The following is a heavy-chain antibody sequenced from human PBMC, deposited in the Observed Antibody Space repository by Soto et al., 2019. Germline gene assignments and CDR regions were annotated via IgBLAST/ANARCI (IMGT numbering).Heavy chain of an antibody. Sequence: VKVSYQASVTTFASDGFSWVRQAPGQGLEWMGWISGFNGQTNYALKFQGRVTLTTDASTSTAYMELRSLRSDDTAVYFCARVDPRGVAVVRDYWGQGTLVTVSS. D-gene: IGHD3-10*01. V-gene: IGHV1-18*01. CDR3: ARVDPRGVAVVRDY. CDR1: VTTFASDG. CDR2: ISGFNGQT. J-gene: IGHJ4*02.